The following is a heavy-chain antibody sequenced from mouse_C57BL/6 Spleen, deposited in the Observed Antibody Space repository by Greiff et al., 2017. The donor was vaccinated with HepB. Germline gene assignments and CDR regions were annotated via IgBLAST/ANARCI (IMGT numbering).Heavy chain of an antibody. CDR1: GFTFSDYG. CDR3: ARQSYYSNYVAAY. D-gene: IGHD2-5*01. J-gene: IGHJ3*01. Sequence: EVKVVESGGGLVKPGGSLKLSCAASGFTFSDYGMHWVRQAPEQGLEWVAYISSGSSTIYYADTVKGRFTISRDKAKNTLFLQMTTLRSEDTAIYYCARQSYYSNYVAAYWGQGTLVTVSA. CDR2: ISSGSSTI. V-gene: IGHV5-17*01.